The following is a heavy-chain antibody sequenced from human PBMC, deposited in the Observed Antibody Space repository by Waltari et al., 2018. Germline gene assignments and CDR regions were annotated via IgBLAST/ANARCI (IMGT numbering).Heavy chain of an antibody. J-gene: IGHJ1*01. D-gene: IGHD1-26*01. Sequence: QVQLQQSGPGLVQPSATLPLTCTVSGASITSNSWWSWVRQSPEKGLEWIGQIHRSGRTNYNPSFESRVTISADTSNNHFSLRLTSTTAADTAMYYCARDRGIGLFLDSWGQGTLVTVSP. CDR2: IHRSGRT. V-gene: IGHV4-4*02. CDR1: GASITSNSW. CDR3: ARDRGIGLFLDS.